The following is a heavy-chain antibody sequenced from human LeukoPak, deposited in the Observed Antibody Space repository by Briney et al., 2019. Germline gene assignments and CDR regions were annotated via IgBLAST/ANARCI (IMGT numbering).Heavy chain of an antibody. J-gene: IGHJ4*02. CDR2: IYYSGST. CDR1: GGSISSSSYY. V-gene: IGHV4-39*07. D-gene: IGHD5-18*01. Sequence: SSETLSLTCTVSGGSISSSSYYWGWIRQPPGKGLEWIGSIYYSGSTYYNPSLKSRVTISVDTSKNQFSLKLSSVTAADTAVYYCARDRRGYSYGPNYFDYWGQGTLVTVSS. CDR3: ARDRRGYSYGPNYFDY.